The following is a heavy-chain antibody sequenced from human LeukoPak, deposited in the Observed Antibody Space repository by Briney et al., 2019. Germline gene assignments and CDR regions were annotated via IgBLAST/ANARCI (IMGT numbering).Heavy chain of an antibody. CDR1: GFTFNNYA. V-gene: IGHV3-23*01. CDR3: TKTTTGYSSGQYPGWPADH. J-gene: IGHJ4*02. CDR2: IFGSGGSA. D-gene: IGHD3-22*01. Sequence: PGGSLRLSCTASGFTFNNYAMYWVRQAPRKGLEWVAGIFGSGGSAHYADSVKGRFTISRDNSKNTVYLQMDSLRGGDTAVYYCTKTTTGYSSGQYPGWPADHWGQGALVAVSS.